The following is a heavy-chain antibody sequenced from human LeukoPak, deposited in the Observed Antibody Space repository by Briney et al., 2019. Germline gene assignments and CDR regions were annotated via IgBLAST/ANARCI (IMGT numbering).Heavy chain of an antibody. Sequence: SETLSLTCTVSGGSISSSSYYWGWIRQPPGKGLEWIGSIYYSGSTYYNPSLKSRVTISVDTSKNQFSLKLSSVTAADTAVYYCARAVLRAWFDPWGQGTLVTVSS. J-gene: IGHJ5*02. V-gene: IGHV4-39*01. CDR3: ARAVLRAWFDP. CDR1: GGSISSSSYY. CDR2: IYYSGST.